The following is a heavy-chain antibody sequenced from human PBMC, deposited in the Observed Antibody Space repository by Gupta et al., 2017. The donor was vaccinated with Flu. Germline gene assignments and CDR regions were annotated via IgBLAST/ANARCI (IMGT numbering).Heavy chain of an antibody. D-gene: IGHD2-2*03. CDR1: GGSFSGCY. Sequence: CAVYGGSFSGCYWSWIRQPPGKGLEWIGNINHSGNTNYNPSPESRVTISAETSTNQFSLKLGSVTAADTAVYYCARTLTWMGHCDDGGQGTLVTVSS. J-gene: IGHJ4*02. V-gene: IGHV4-34*01. CDR2: INHSGNT. CDR3: ARTLTWMGHCDD.